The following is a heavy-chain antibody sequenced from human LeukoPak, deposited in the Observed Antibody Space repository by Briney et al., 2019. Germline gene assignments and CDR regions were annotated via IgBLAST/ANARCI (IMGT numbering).Heavy chain of an antibody. CDR3: ARSSAGSWYTDAFDI. CDR1: GFTVSSNY. V-gene: IGHV3-66*01. Sequence: GGSLRLSCAASGFTVSSNYMSWVRQAPGKGLEWVSVIYSGVITYYADSVKGRFTISRDNSKNTLYLQMNSLRAEDTAVYYCARSSAGSWYTDAFDIWGQGTMVTVSS. J-gene: IGHJ3*02. D-gene: IGHD6-13*01. CDR2: IYSGVIT.